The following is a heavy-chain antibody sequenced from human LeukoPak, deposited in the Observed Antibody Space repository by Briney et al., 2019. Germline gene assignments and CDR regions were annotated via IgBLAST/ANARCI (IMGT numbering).Heavy chain of an antibody. V-gene: IGHV4-59*01. D-gene: IGHD4-23*01. Sequence: SETLSLTCTVSGGSISSYYWSWIRQPPGKGLEWIGYIYYSGSTNYNPSLKSRVTISVDTSKNQFSLKLSSVTAADTALYYCARGPRRSGGQLREGPYYYYMDVWGKGTTVTVSS. CDR3: ARGPRRSGGQLREGPYYYYMDV. CDR2: IYYSGST. J-gene: IGHJ6*03. CDR1: GGSISSYY.